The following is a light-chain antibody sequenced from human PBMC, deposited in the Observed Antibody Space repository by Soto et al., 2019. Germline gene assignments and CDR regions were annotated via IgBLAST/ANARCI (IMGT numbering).Light chain of an antibody. CDR1: QDIATY. J-gene: IGKJ1*01. Sequence: DIQMTQSPSSLSSSVGNRVTITCQASQDIATYLNWYQQKPGKAPNLLIYDASNLETGVPSRFSGGRSGTHFTVAIIDLQPEDIATHYCKHYDNLPPEWTVGQGTEVDIK. CDR3: KHYDNLPPEWT. V-gene: IGKV1-33*01. CDR2: DAS.